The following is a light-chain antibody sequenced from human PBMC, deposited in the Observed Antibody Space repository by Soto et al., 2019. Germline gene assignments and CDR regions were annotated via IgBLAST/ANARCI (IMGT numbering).Light chain of an antibody. J-gene: IGKJ1*01. Sequence: DIQMTQSPSTLSASVGERVTITCRASQSISAWLAWYQQKPGKAPKLLIYKASSLESVVPSRFSGSGSGTDFTLTISSLQPDDFATYYCQQYNNYGSWTFGQGTKVEIK. V-gene: IGKV1-5*03. CDR3: QQYNNYGSWT. CDR1: QSISAW. CDR2: KAS.